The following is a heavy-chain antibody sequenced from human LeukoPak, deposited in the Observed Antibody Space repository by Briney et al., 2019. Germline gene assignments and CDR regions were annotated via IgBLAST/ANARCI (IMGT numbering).Heavy chain of an antibody. V-gene: IGHV4-59*12. CDR2: ISYSGST. D-gene: IGHD3-22*01. CDR1: GGSISSYY. Sequence: PSETLSLTCTVSGGSISSYYWSWIRQPPGKGLEWIGYISYSGSTNYNPSLKSRVTISVDTSKNQFSLKLSSVTAADTAVYYCARGRDYYDSSGYYPLGPNWFDPWGQGTLVTVSS. CDR3: ARGRDYYDSSGYYPLGPNWFDP. J-gene: IGHJ5*02.